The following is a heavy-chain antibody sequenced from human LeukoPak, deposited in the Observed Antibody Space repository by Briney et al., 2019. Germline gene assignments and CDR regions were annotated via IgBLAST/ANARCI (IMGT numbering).Heavy chain of an antibody. V-gene: IGHV3-21*01. Sequence: GGSLILSCAASGFTFSSYAMSWVRQAPGKGLEWVSSILNSSYIYYSDSVKGRFTISRDNTKNSLYLQMHSLRAEDTAVYYCARDRGYSGYAHGYWGQGTLVTVSS. J-gene: IGHJ4*02. CDR2: ILNSSYI. CDR1: GFTFSSYA. D-gene: IGHD5-12*01. CDR3: ARDRGYSGYAHGY.